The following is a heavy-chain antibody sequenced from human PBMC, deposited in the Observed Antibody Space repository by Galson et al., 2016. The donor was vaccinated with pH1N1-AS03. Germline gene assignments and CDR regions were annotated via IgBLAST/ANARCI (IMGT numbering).Heavy chain of an antibody. J-gene: IGHJ4*02. D-gene: IGHD3-16*01. V-gene: IGHV1-8*01. Sequence: SVKVSCKASGYTFTTYDINWVRQAAGQGLEWMGWMTPNNGNTGYAQRFKGRFTMTRNTPKSTAYMELSGLQSEDTAVYYCARSFLGETDDWGQGTLVIVSS. CDR2: MTPNNGNT. CDR3: ARSFLGETDD. CDR1: GYTFTTYD.